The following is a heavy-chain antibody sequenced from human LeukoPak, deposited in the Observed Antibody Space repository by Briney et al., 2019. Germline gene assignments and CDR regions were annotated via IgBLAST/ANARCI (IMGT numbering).Heavy chain of an antibody. CDR2: INPSGGST. D-gene: IGHD3-3*01. Sequence: ASVKVSCKASGYTFTSYYMHWVRQASGQGLEWMGIINPSGGSTSYAQKFQGRVTMTRDMSTSTVYMELSSLGSEDTAVYYCARDSSKDTIFGVVIGNWLDPWGQGTLVTVSS. J-gene: IGHJ5*02. CDR3: ARDSSKDTIFGVVIGNWLDP. V-gene: IGHV1-46*01. CDR1: GYTFTSYY.